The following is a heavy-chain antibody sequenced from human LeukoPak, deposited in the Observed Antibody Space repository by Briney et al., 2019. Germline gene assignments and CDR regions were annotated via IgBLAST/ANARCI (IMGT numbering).Heavy chain of an antibody. CDR1: GGSISSYY. V-gene: IGHV4-59*01. D-gene: IGHD1-20*01. CDR3: ARGLEKYNWNPFDY. J-gene: IGHJ4*02. Sequence: SETLSLTCTVSGGSISSYYWSWIRQPPGKGLEWIGYIYYSGSTNYNPSLKSRVTISVGTSKNQFSLKLSSVTAADTAVYYCARGLEKYNWNPFDYWGQGTLVTVSS. CDR2: IYYSGST.